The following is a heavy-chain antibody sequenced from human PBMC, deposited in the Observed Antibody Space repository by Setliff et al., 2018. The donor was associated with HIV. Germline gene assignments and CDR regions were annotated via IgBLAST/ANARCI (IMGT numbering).Heavy chain of an antibody. D-gene: IGHD3-9*01. J-gene: IGHJ6*03. CDR1: GGSIRGFY. CDR2: IYDSGST. CDR3: ARGVRAYFDYTWSPYRLGYYMDV. Sequence: SETLSLTCTVSGGSIRGFYWNWIRQSTGKGLQWIGRIYDSGSTKYNPSLKSRVTISLDTSKNQFSLNLDSVTAADTAVFYCARGVRAYFDYTWSPYRLGYYMDVWGNGTPVTVS. V-gene: IGHV4-4*07.